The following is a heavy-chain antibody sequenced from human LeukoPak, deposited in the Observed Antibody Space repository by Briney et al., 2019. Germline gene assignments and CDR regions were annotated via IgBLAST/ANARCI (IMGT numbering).Heavy chain of an antibody. V-gene: IGHV3-23*01. D-gene: IGHD4-23*01. CDR2: ISGSGGVT. CDR1: GFTFSSYG. J-gene: IGHJ4*02. Sequence: PGGSLRLSCAASGFTFSSYGISWVRQAPGKGLEWVSVISGSGGVTYYADSVKGRFTISRDNSKNTLYLQMNSLRAEDTAVHYCAKDLVRNPMVVTLSLILDFWSQGTLVTVSS. CDR3: AKDLVRNPMVVTLSLILDF.